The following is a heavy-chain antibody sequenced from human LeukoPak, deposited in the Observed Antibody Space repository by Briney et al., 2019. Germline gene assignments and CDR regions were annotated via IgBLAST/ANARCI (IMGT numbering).Heavy chain of an antibody. J-gene: IGHJ6*03. CDR2: IYYSGST. CDR1: GGSISSSSYY. Sequence: SETLSLTCTVSGGSISSSSYYWGWIRQPPVKGLEWIGSIYYSGSTYYNPSLKSRVTISVDTSKNQFSLKLSSVTAADTAVYYCARDGMYYYDSSGYYSLDVWGKGTTVTISS. CDR3: ARDGMYYYDSSGYYSLDV. D-gene: IGHD3-22*01. V-gene: IGHV4-39*07.